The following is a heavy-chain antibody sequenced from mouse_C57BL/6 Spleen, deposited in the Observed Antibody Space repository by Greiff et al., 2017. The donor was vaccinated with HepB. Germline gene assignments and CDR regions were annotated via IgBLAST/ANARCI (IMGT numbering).Heavy chain of an antibody. J-gene: IGHJ3*01. Sequence: EVKLMESGPELVKPGASVKISCTASGYSFTGYYMNWVKQSPEKSLEWIGEINPSTGGTTYNQKFKAKATLTVDKSSSTAYMQLKSLTSEDSAVYYCARRSYYDYDGEAYWGQGTLVTVSA. CDR1: GYSFTGYY. D-gene: IGHD2-4*01. CDR3: ARRSYYDYDGEAY. CDR2: INPSTGGT. V-gene: IGHV1-42*01.